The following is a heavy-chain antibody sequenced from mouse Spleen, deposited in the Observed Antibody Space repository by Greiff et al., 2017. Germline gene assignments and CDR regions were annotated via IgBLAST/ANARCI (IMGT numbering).Heavy chain of an antibody. Sequence: QVQLKESGAELARPGASVKMSCKASGYTFTSYTMHWVKQRPGQGLEWIGYINPSSGYTKYNQKFKDKATLTADKSSSTAYMQLSSLTYEDSAVYYCATPYFGRGYFDVWGAGTTVTVSS. CDR1: GYTFTSYT. V-gene: IGHV1-4*01. CDR2: INPSSGYT. CDR3: ATPYFGRGYFDV. J-gene: IGHJ1*01. D-gene: IGHD1-1*02.